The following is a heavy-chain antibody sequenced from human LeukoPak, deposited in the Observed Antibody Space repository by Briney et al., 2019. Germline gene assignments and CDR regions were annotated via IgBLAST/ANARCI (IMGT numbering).Heavy chain of an antibody. Sequence: SETLSLTCAVYGGSFSGYYWSWIRQPPGKGLEWIGEINHSGSTNYNPSLKSRVTISVDTSKNQFSLKLSSVTAADTAVYYCARAPIVVVAAAGTGWFDPWGQGTLVTVSS. D-gene: IGHD2-2*01. CDR3: ARAPIVVVAAAGTGWFDP. J-gene: IGHJ5*02. V-gene: IGHV4-34*01. CDR1: GGSFSGYY. CDR2: INHSGST.